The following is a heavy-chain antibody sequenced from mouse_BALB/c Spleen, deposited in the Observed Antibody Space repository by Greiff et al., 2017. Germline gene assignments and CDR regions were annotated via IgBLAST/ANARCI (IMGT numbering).Heavy chain of an antibody. CDR1: GYAFTGYN. V-gene: IGHV1-26*01. D-gene: IGHD5-5*01. CDR3: ARWFPTLHSMDY. Sequence: VHVKQSGPELVKPGASVKISCKASGYAFTGYNMNWVKQSHGKRLEWVGNIDTYYGGTSYHQKFKGKVTLTVDKSSSTAYMQLKSLTSEDSAVYYCARWFPTLHSMDYWGQGTSVTVSS. CDR2: IDTYYGGT. J-gene: IGHJ4*01.